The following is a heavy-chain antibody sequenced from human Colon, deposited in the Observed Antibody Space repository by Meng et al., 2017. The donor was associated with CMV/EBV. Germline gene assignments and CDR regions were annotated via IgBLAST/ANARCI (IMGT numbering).Heavy chain of an antibody. V-gene: IGHV1-2*02. CDR3: VRESWYFDF. J-gene: IGHJ4*02. CDR2: IYPQDGGT. Sequence: QVQLVQSGTEVKKPGPPVKVSCKPSGYTFTANHLHWVRQAPGQGLEWMGWIYPQDGGTYFAQKFQDRVTLTRDTSITTAYMELSGLTSDDTAIYYCVRESWYFDFWGEGTLVTVSS. D-gene: IGHD6-13*01. CDR1: GYTFTANH.